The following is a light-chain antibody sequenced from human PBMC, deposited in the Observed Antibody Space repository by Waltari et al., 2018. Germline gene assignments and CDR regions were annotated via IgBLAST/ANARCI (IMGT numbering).Light chain of an antibody. CDR1: SGHSTNV. CDR3: QTGGHGTWV. CDR2: VNSDGSH. Sequence: QLALTQSPSASASLGTPVKLTCPLSSGHSTNVIAWLQKRPERGPRYLMKVNSDGSHNKGDEIPDRFSGSSSGAEHYLTISSLQSEDEADYYCQTGGHGTWVFGGGTKLTVL. J-gene: IGLJ3*02. V-gene: IGLV4-69*01.